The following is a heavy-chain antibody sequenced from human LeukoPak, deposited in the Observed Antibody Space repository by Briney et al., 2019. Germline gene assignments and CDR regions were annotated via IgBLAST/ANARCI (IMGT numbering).Heavy chain of an antibody. CDR3: AKGPYYYGSGSYTDY. D-gene: IGHD3-10*01. CDR1: GFTFSSYA. J-gene: IGHJ4*02. CDR2: ISGSGGST. V-gene: IGHV3-23*01. Sequence: VGSLGLSCAASGFTFSSYAMSWVRQAPGKGLEWVSAISGSGGSTYYADSVKGRFTISRDNSKNTLYLQMNSLRAEYTAVYYCAKGPYYYGSGSYTDYWGQGTLVTVSS.